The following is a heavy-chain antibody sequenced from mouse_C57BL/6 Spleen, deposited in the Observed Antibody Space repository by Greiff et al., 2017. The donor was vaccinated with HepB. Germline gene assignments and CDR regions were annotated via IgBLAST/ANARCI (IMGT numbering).Heavy chain of an antibody. CDR1: GYAFSSYW. CDR3: ARALTPYAMDY. Sequence: VQLQQSGAELVKPGASVKISCKASGYAFSSYWMNWVKQRPGKGLERIGQIYPGAGDTDYNGKFKVKATLTADNYSSTAYLQLSSLTSEDSAVEFCARALTPYAMDYLGQGTSVTVSS. J-gene: IGHJ4*01. D-gene: IGHD4-1*01. CDR2: IYPGAGDT. V-gene: IGHV1-80*01.